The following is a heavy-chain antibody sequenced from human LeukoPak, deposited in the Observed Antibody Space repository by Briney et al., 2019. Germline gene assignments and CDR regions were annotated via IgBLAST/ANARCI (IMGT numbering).Heavy chain of an antibody. CDR3: ARSYDSEAFDP. CDR1: GFTFSSYS. D-gene: IGHD3-22*01. V-gene: IGHV3-21*01. J-gene: IGHJ5*02. CDR2: ISSSSSYI. Sequence: GGSLRLPCAASGFTFSSYSMNWVRQAPGKGLEWVSSISSSSSYIYYADSVKGRFTISRDNAKNSLYLQMNSLRAEDTAVYYCARSYDSEAFDPWSQGTLVTVSS.